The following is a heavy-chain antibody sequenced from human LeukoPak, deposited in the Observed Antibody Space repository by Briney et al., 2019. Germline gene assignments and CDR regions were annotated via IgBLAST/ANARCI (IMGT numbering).Heavy chain of an antibody. J-gene: IGHJ2*01. Sequence: GGPLRLSCTASGFTFGDYAMSWFRQAPGKGLEWVGFIRSKAYGGTTEYAASVKGRFTISRDDSKSIAYLQMNSLKTEDTAVYYCTRPLWFGDSLWYFDLWGRGTLVTVSS. CDR3: TRPLWFGDSLWYFDL. CDR2: IRSKAYGGTT. D-gene: IGHD3-10*01. V-gene: IGHV3-49*03. CDR1: GFTFGDYA.